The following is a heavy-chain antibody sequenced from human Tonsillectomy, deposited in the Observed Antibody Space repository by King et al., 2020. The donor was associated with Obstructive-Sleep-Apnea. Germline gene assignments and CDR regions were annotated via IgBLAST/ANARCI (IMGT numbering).Heavy chain of an antibody. Sequence: VQLVESGGGVVQPGRSLRLSWAASGFTFSSYAMHWVRQAPGKGLEWVAVISYDGSNKYYADSVKGRFTIARDNSKNTLYLQMNSLRAEDTAVYYCARDLSYDSSGYLDYWGQGTLVTVSS. CDR3: ARDLSYDSSGYLDY. CDR2: ISYDGSNK. V-gene: IGHV3-30-3*01. D-gene: IGHD3-22*01. CDR1: GFTFSSYA. J-gene: IGHJ4*02.